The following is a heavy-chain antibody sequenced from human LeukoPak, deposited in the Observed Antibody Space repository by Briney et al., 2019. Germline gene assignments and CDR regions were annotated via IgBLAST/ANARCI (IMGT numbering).Heavy chain of an antibody. CDR3: ARDKAYGMDV. V-gene: IGHV3-21*01. J-gene: IGHJ6*02. CDR2: ISSSSSYI. CDR1: GFTFSSYS. Sequence: GGSLRLSCAASGFTFSSYSMNWVRQAPGKGLEWVSSISSSSSYIYHADSVKGRFTISRDNAKNTLYLQMNSLRAEDTAVYYCARDKAYGMDVWGQGTTVTVSS.